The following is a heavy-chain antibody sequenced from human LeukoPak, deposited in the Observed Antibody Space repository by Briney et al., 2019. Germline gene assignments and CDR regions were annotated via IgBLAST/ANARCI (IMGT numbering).Heavy chain of an antibody. J-gene: IGHJ4*02. CDR1: GFTFSKYW. D-gene: IGHD6-19*01. V-gene: IGHV3-74*01. CDR2: INTDGTVT. Sequence: PGGSLRLSCAASGFTFSKYWMLWVSHAPGKGLEGVSRINTDGTVTTYADSVKGRFTVSRDNADNTMFLQMNSVRDEDTAVYYCATKQWLAPPPDSWGQGTPVTVSS. CDR3: ATKQWLAPPPDS.